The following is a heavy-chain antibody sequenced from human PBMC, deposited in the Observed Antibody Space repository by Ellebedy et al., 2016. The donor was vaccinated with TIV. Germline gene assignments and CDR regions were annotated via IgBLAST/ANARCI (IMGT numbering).Heavy chain of an antibody. CDR1: GGSISSSSYY. J-gene: IGHJ3*02. V-gene: IGHV4-39*01. CDR2: IYYSGST. Sequence: SETLSLXCTVSGGSISSSSYYWGWIRQPPGKGLEWIGSIYYSGSTYYNPSLKSRVTISVDTSKNQFSLKLSSVTAADTAVYYCARGPFWSGYYRDAFDIWGQGTMVTVSS. CDR3: ARGPFWSGYYRDAFDI. D-gene: IGHD3-3*01.